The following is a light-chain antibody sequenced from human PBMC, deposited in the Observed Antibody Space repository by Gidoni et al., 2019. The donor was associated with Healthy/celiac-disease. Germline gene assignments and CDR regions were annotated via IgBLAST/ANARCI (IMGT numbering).Light chain of an antibody. CDR2: EVS. CDR3: SSYTSSSTLYV. J-gene: IGLJ1*01. CDR1: SSDVGGYNY. V-gene: IGLV2-14*01. Sequence: QSALTHPASVSGSPGQSITISSTGTSSDVGGYNYVSWYQQHPGKAPKLMIYEVSNRPSGVSNRFSGSKSGNTASLTISGLQAEDEADYYCSSYTSSSTLYVFGTGTKVTVL.